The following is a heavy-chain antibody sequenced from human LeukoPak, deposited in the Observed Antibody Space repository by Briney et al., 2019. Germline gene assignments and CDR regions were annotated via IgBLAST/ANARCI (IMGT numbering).Heavy chain of an antibody. CDR1: GGTFSSYA. J-gene: IGHJ4*02. CDR3: ARDRAVVVAATDY. D-gene: IGHD2-15*01. V-gene: IGHV1-18*01. Sequence: AASVKVSCKASGGTFSSYAISWVRQAPGQGLEWMGWISPYNGNTNYAQKLQGRVTMTTDTSTSTAYMELRSLRSDDTAVYYCARDRAVVVAATDYWGQGTLVTVSS. CDR2: ISPYNGNT.